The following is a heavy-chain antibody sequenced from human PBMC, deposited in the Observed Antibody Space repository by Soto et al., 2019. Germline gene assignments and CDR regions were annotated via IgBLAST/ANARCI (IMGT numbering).Heavy chain of an antibody. V-gene: IGHV1-46*03. Sequence: SVKASCRTSGHPFSKYYFHWVRQGPGQGLEWMGVINPTGGRASYAPKCQGRVTLTRDTSTSTAYMELSSLRSDETAVYFCYSLSSSVRGLSDDPIGFWG. CDR2: INPTGGRA. CDR1: GHPFSKYY. D-gene: IGHD3-10*01. CDR3: YSLSSSVRGLSDDPIGF. J-gene: IGHJ1*01.